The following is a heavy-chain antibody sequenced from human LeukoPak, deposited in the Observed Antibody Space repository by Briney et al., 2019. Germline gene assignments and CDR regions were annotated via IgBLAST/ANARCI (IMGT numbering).Heavy chain of an antibody. D-gene: IGHD6-13*01. Sequence: SETLSLTCAVYGGSFSGYYWSWIRQPPGKGLEWIGEINHSGSTNYNPSLKSRVTISVDTSKNQFSLKLSSVTAADTAVYYCARGLIIAAAGTGAFDIWGQGTMVTVSS. J-gene: IGHJ3*02. CDR1: GGSFSGYY. CDR2: INHSGST. V-gene: IGHV4-34*01. CDR3: ARGLIIAAAGTGAFDI.